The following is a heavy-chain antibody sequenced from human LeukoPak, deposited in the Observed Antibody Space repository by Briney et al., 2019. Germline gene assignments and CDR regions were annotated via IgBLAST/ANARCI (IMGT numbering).Heavy chain of an antibody. CDR3: ARDRSISGVVTIDF. D-gene: IGHD3-3*01. V-gene: IGHV3-7*01. CDR1: GFSVSNSW. J-gene: IGHJ4*02. CDR2: IKQDGSET. Sequence: GGSLRLSCAASGFSVSNSWMTWVRQSPGKGLEWVANIKQDGSETYYVDSVMGRFTISRLNAKNSVYLQMNSLRAEDTAVYYCARDRSISGVVTIDFWGQGTLVTVSS.